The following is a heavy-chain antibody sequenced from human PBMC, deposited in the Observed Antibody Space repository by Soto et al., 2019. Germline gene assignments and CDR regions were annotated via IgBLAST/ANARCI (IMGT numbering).Heavy chain of an antibody. CDR2: ITHGGGT. V-gene: IGHV4-34*01. D-gene: IGHD1-1*01. CDR1: GGSFSDSY. Sequence: PSETLSLTCAVYGGSFSDSYWTWIRQSPGKGLEWLGEITHGGGTKYNPSPNSRVVISVDTSKNQFSLKLNSVTVADTAVYYCATVGLQDSYHNHLEVWGQGTPVTVSS. CDR3: ATVGLQDSYHNHLEV. J-gene: IGHJ6*02.